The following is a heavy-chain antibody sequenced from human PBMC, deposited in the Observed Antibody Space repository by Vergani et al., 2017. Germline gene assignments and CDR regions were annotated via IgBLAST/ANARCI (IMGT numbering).Heavy chain of an antibody. CDR1: GFSIDNGYY. J-gene: IGHJ4*02. D-gene: IGHD3-9*01. Sequence: QVQLQESGPGLVKPSETLSLTCAVSGFSIDNGYYWDWIRQPPGKGLEWIGSIYRTGRTHFNPSLKSRVTISVDTSNNHFSLRLNSLTAADTAGYYCAGRSCIVYDIFSGTQNFFDFWGQGTLVTFS. V-gene: IGHV4-38-2*01. CDR3: AGRSCIVYDIFSGTQNFFDF. CDR2: IYRTGRT.